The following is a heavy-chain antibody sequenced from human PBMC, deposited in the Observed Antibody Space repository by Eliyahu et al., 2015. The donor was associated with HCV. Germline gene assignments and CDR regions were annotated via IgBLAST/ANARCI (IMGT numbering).Heavy chain of an antibody. D-gene: IGHD1-7*01. Sequence: QVQLVQSGAEVKKPGASVKVSCKASGYTFTXFFLHWVRQAPGQGLEWVAWINPNSGGXNFAQTFQGRVTMTRDTSISTAYMELSRLRSDDTAVYYCARGSLTGTTPSLGYFDLWGRGTLVTVSS. CDR3: ARGSLTGTTPSLGYFDL. CDR1: GYTFTXFF. CDR2: INPNSGGX. V-gene: IGHV1-2*02. J-gene: IGHJ2*01.